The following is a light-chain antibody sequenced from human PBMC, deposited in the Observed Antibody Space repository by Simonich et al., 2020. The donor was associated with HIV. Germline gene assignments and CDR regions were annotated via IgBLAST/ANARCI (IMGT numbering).Light chain of an antibody. CDR1: QGVSSN. J-gene: IGKJ4*01. Sequence: EIVMTQSPATLSVSPGERATPSCRASQGVSSNLAWYQQKPGQAPRLLIYGASTRAAGIPARFSGSGSGTEFTLTISSMQSEDCAVYYCQQYNNWPPMTFGGGTKVEIK. CDR2: GAS. V-gene: IGKV3-15*01. CDR3: QQYNNWPPMT.